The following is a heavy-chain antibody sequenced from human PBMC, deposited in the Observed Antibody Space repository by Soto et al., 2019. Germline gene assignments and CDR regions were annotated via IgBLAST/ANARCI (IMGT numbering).Heavy chain of an antibody. Sequence: QVQLVESGGGVVQPGRSLRLSCAASGFTFSSYGMHWVRQAPGKGLEWVAVIWYDGSNKYYADSVKGRFTISRDNSKXXXXXXXXXXXXXXXXXXXXXXXXXXXSGYWEYWGQGTLVTVSS. CDR3: XXXXXXXSGYWEY. D-gene: IGHD3-22*01. J-gene: IGHJ4*02. CDR2: IWYDGSNK. V-gene: IGHV3-33*01. CDR1: GFTFSSYG.